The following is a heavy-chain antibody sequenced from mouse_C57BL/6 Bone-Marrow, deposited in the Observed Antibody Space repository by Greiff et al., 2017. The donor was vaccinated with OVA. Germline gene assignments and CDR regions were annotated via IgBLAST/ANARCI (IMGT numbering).Heavy chain of an antibody. J-gene: IGHJ2*01. D-gene: IGHD3-3*01. CDR3: ARQGRRAYFDY. V-gene: IGHV5-15*01. Sequence: EVQGVESGGGLVQPGGSLKLSCAASGFTFSDYGMAWVRQAPRKGPEWVAFISNLAYSIYYADTVTGRFTISRENAKNTLYLEMSSLRSEDTAMYYCARQGRRAYFDYWGQGTTLTVSS. CDR1: GFTFSDYG. CDR2: ISNLAYSI.